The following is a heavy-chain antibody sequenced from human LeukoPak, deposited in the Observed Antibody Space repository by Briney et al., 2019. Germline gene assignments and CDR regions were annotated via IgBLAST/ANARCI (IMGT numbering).Heavy chain of an antibody. J-gene: IGHJ5*02. CDR3: AASLLASSSKGGWFDP. CDR1: GYSISSGYY. V-gene: IGHV4-38-2*02. CDR2: IYHSGST. Sequence: SETLSLTCTASGYSISSGYYWGWIRQPPGKGLEWIGSIYHSGSTYYNPSLKSRVTISVDTSKNQFSLKLSSVTAADTAVYYCAASLLASSSKGGWFDPWGQGTLVTVSS. D-gene: IGHD6-13*01.